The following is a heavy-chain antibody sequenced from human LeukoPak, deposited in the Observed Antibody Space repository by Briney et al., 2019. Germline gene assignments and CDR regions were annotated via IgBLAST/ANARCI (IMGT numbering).Heavy chain of an antibody. J-gene: IGHJ4*02. CDR1: GGTFSSYA. V-gene: IGHV1-69*13. Sequence: SVKVSCNASGGTFSSYAISWVRQAPGQGLEWMGGIIPIFGTANYAQKFQGRVTITADESTSTAYMELSSLRSEDTAVYYCARVGTDYYDSSGYYYLGYWGQGTLVTVSS. D-gene: IGHD3-22*01. CDR3: ARVGTDYYDSSGYYYLGY. CDR2: IIPIFGTA.